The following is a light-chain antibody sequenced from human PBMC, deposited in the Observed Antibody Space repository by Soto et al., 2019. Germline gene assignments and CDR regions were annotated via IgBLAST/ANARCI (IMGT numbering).Light chain of an antibody. CDR2: GAS. CDR1: QSVASRY. CDR3: HHFGNSLWT. Sequence: DIVLTQSPGTLSLSPGERATLSCRASQSVASRYLSWYQQKSGQAPRLLIYGASSRSIHTPDSFSCSGSGTDFSLIISGLEPEDFAVYSCHHFGNSLWTFGEGTKVEI. V-gene: IGKV3-20*01. J-gene: IGKJ1*01.